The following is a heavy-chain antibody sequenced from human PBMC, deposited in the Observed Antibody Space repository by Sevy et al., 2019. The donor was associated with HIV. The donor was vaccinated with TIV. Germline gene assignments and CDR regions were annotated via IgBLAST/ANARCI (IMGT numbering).Heavy chain of an antibody. CDR1: GFTFSDAW. CDR3: TTEGEDSSLSRKIITTFDH. D-gene: IGHD3-10*01. J-gene: IGHJ4*02. Sequence: GGSLRLSCAASGFTFSDAWMSWVRQAPGKGLEWVGLMKGKGDGETTDFAAPVQGRFNMSRDDAKDTLYVQMNSLSTEDTAVYYCTTEGEDSSLSRKIITTFDHWGRGTLVTVSS. CDR2: MKGKGDGETT. V-gene: IGHV3-15*01.